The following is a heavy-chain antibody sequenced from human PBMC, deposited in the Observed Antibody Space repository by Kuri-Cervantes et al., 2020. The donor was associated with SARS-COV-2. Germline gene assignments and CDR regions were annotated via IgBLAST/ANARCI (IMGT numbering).Heavy chain of an antibody. Sequence: SETLSLTCAVYGGSFSGYYWSWIRQPPGKGLEWIGEINHSGSTNYNPSLKSRVTISVDTSKNQFSLKLSSVTAADTAVYYCARGDYDFWGPYYYYGMDVWGQGTMVTVSS. CDR2: INHSGST. CDR3: ARGDYDFWGPYYYYGMDV. J-gene: IGHJ6*02. D-gene: IGHD3-3*01. CDR1: GGSFSGYY. V-gene: IGHV4-34*01.